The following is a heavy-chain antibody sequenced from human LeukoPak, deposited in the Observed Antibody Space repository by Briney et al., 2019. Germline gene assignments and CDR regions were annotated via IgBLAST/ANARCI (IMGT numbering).Heavy chain of an antibody. CDR3: ARGGRDSGYDSRYYYYMDV. CDR1: GGSISSSSYY. J-gene: IGHJ6*03. V-gene: IGHV4-61*05. Sequence: SETLSLTCTVSGGSISSSSYYWGWIRQPPGKGLEWIGYIYYSGSTNYNPSLKSRVTISVDTSKNQFSLKLSSVTAADTAVYYCARGGRDSGYDSRYYYYMDVWGKGTTVTISS. CDR2: IYYSGST. D-gene: IGHD5-12*01.